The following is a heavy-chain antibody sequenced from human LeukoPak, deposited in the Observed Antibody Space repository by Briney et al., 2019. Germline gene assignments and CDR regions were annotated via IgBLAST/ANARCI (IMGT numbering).Heavy chain of an antibody. CDR1: GYTFTSYD. CDR3: ARSLSGSYYMYYYYMDV. CDR2: ISAYNGNT. Sequence: ASVKVSCKTSGYTFTSYDISWVRQAPGQGLEWMGWISAYNGNTDYAQKLQGRVTMTTDTSTSTAYMELSRLRSDDTAVYYCARSLSGSYYMYYYYMDVWGKGTTVTVSS. D-gene: IGHD1-26*01. J-gene: IGHJ6*03. V-gene: IGHV1-18*01.